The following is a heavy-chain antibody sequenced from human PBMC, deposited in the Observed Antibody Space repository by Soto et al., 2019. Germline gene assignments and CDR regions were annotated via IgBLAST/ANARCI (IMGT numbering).Heavy chain of an antibody. V-gene: IGHV4-34*01. CDR2: INPTRGT. CDR1: SWSFTGHF. D-gene: IGHD3-10*01. J-gene: IGHJ3*01. Sequence: SATLSLTYAINSWSFTGHFWTWIRQSPGQGLEWIGEINPTRGTTYNPPNKSQVDKSKEVSKNQFSLTLKSVTTADTAVYYCARGSLGGYYGAFDVWGQGTVVT. CDR3: ARGSLGGYYGAFDV.